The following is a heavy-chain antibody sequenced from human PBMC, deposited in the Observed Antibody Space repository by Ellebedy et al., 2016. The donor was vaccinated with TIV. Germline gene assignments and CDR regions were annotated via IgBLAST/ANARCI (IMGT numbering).Heavy chain of an antibody. CDR3: ASTRGVIVGATIYYYYGMDV. D-gene: IGHD1-26*01. J-gene: IGHJ6*02. CDR2: FDPEDGET. V-gene: IGHV1-24*01. CDR1: GYTLTELS. Sequence: ASAKVSCKVSGYTLTELSMHWVRQAPGKGLEWMGGFDPEDGETIYAQKFQGRVTMTEDTSTDTAYMELSSLRSEDTAVYYCASTRGVIVGATIYYYYGMDVWGQGTTVTVSS.